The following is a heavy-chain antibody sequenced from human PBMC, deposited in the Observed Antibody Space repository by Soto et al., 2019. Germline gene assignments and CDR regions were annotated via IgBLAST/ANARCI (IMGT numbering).Heavy chain of an antibody. Sequence: QVQLVESGGGVVQPGRSPRLSCAASGFTFSSYGMHWVRQAPGKGLEWVAVIWYDGSNKYYADSVKGRFTISRDNSKNTLYLQMNSLRAEDTAVYYCARDLSSSSSVEWFDPWGQGTLVTVSS. V-gene: IGHV3-33*01. CDR3: ARDLSSSSSVEWFDP. J-gene: IGHJ5*02. D-gene: IGHD6-6*01. CDR2: IWYDGSNK. CDR1: GFTFSSYG.